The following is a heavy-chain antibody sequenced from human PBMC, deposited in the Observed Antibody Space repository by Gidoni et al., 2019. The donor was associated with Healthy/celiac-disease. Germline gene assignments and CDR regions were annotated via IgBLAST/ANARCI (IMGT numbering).Heavy chain of an antibody. Sequence: EVQLLESGGGLVQPGGSLRLSCAASGFTFSSYAMSWVRQAPGKGLEWVSAISGSGGSTYYADSVKGRFTISRDNSKNTLYLQMNSLRAEDTAVYYCAKDHPNYYDSSGYPRGFDYWGQGTLVTVSS. CDR2: ISGSGGST. CDR1: GFTFSSYA. V-gene: IGHV3-23*01. J-gene: IGHJ4*02. CDR3: AKDHPNYYDSSGYPRGFDY. D-gene: IGHD3-22*01.